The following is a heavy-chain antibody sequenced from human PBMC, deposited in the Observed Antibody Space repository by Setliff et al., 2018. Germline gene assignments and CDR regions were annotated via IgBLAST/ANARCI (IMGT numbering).Heavy chain of an antibody. CDR1: GASISSYY. D-gene: IGHD2-21*02. CDR2: IYTSGGT. CDR3: ARGFDVCGGGACYTDGPYYFDY. J-gene: IGHJ4*02. V-gene: IGHV4-4*08. Sequence: SETLSLTCTVSGASISSYYWSWIRQPPGKGLEWIGYIYTSGGTNYNPSLKSRVTISVDTSKNQFSLKLSSVAAADTAVYYCARGFDVCGGGACYTDGPYYFDYWGLGTLVTVSS.